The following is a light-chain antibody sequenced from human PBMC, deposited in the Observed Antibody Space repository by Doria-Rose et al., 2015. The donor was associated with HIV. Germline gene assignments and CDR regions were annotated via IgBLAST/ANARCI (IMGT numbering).Light chain of an antibody. J-gene: IGLJ2*01. CDR2: GNH. V-gene: IGLV1-40*01. CDR1: SSNIGAGYD. Sequence: ISCTGSSSNIGAGYDVHWYQHLPGTAPKLLIYGNHNRPSGVPDRFSGSKSGTSASLAITGLQAEDEDDYYCQSYDRTLSGSVVFGGGTKLTVL. CDR3: QSYDRTLSGSVV.